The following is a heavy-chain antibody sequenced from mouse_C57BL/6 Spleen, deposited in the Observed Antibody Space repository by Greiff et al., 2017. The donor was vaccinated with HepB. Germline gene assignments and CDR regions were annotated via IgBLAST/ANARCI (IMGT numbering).Heavy chain of an antibody. Sequence: QVQLQQSGAELVRPGASVTLSCKASGYTFTDYEMHWVKQTPVHGLEWIGAIDPETGGTAYNQKFKGKAILTADKSSSTAYMELRSLTSEDSAVYYCTRSGGYYSPFDYWGQGTTLTVSS. V-gene: IGHV1-15*01. CDR1: GYTFTDYE. D-gene: IGHD2-3*01. J-gene: IGHJ2*01. CDR3: TRSGGYYSPFDY. CDR2: IDPETGGT.